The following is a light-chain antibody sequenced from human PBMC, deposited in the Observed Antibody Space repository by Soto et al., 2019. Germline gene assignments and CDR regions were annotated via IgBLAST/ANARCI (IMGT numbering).Light chain of an antibody. CDR3: SSYTSSSTLVV. J-gene: IGLJ1*01. CDR2: DVS. CDR1: SSDVGVYNH. V-gene: IGLV2-14*01. Sequence: QSALTQPASVSGSPGQSITISCTGTSSDVGVYNHASWYQQHPGKAPKLMIYDVSNRPSGVSNRFSGSKSGNTASLTISGLQPEDEADYYCSSYTSSSTLVVFGTGTKVTVL.